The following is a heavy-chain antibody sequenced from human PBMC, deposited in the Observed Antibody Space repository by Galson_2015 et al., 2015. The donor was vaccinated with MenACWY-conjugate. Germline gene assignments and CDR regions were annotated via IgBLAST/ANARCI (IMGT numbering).Heavy chain of an antibody. Sequence: SLRLSCAASGFTVSSKYMSWVRQAPGKGLEWVSVIYTGGSTYYADSVKGRFAISRDNSKNTLYLQMHSLRAEDTAVYYCARDDVARGTIDYWGQGTLVTVSS. V-gene: IGHV3-66*01. CDR2: IYTGGST. CDR3: ARDDVARGTIDY. CDR1: GFTVSSKY. D-gene: IGHD3-10*01. J-gene: IGHJ4*02.